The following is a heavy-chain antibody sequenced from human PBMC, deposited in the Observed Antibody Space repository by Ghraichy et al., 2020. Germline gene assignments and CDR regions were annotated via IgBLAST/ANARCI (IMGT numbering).Heavy chain of an antibody. CDR1: GFTFSGFA. J-gene: IGHJ6*02. D-gene: IGHD3-10*01. CDR2: ISAGGST. CDR3: AKASGSGTYYDPLSHFSGMDV. Sequence: GGSLRLSCAASGFTFSGFAMSWVRQAPGKVLEWVSSISAGGSTYYADSVKGRFTISRDISKNTLYLYMNSLRAEDTAVYYCAKASGSGTYYDPLSHFSGMDVWGQGSTVTVSS. V-gene: IGHV3-23*01.